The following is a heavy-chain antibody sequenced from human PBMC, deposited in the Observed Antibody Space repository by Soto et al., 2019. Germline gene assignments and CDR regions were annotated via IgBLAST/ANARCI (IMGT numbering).Heavy chain of an antibody. J-gene: IGHJ5*02. CDR1: GFTFSSYS. CDR3: ARTRITGTMRGWFDP. Sequence: PGGSLRLSCAASGFTFSSYSMNWVRQAPGKGLEWVSSISSSSSYIYYADSVKGRFTISRDNAKNSLYLQMNSLRAEDTAVYYCARTRITGTMRGWFDPWGQGTLVTVSS. CDR2: ISSSSSYI. V-gene: IGHV3-21*01. D-gene: IGHD1-7*01.